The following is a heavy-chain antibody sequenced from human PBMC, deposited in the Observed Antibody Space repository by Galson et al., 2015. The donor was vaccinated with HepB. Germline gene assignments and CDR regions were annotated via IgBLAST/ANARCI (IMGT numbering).Heavy chain of an antibody. V-gene: IGHV4-4*07. CDR1: LGSITNYY. D-gene: IGHD6-13*01. CDR2: IYSSGST. Sequence: ETLSLTCSVSLGSITNYYWSWIRQPAGKGLEWIGRIYSSGSTTYNPSLKSRVTMSVDTSKNQFSLKLTSVTAADTAVYYCARVSHPYGSSWYIDYWGQGTLVTVSS. J-gene: IGHJ4*02. CDR3: ARVSHPYGSSWYIDY.